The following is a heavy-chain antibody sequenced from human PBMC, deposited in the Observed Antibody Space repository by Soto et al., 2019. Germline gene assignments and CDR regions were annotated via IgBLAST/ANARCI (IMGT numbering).Heavy chain of an antibody. CDR1: GFTFSSYW. Sequence: EVHLVESGGGLVQPGGSLRLSCAASGFTFSSYWMTWVRQAPGKGLEWVANTKPDGSEKNYVGSVKGRFTISRENAKNSLFLRMDSLRAEDTAVYYCARVAYVDESFDYWGQGTLVTVSS. CDR3: ARVAYVDESFDY. CDR2: TKPDGSEK. J-gene: IGHJ4*02. V-gene: IGHV3-7*01. D-gene: IGHD2-21*01.